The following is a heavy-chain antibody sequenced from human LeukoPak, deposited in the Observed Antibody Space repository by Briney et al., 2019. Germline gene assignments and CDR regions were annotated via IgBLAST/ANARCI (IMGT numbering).Heavy chain of an antibody. CDR2: ISSDGSTT. V-gene: IGHV3-74*01. J-gene: IGHJ4*02. D-gene: IGHD6-19*01. CDR1: GFTISSYW. Sequence: QPGGSLRLSCVASGFTISSYWMPWVRQAPGKGLVWVSRISSDGSTTNYADSVKGRFTISRDNAKNTLYLQMNSLTGEDTAVYFCARTAAGPEYWGQGTRVTVSS. CDR3: ARTAAGPEY.